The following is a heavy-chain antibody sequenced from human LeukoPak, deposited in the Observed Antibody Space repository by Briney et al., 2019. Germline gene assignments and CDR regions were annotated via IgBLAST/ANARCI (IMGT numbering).Heavy chain of an antibody. Sequence: GGSLRLSCVGSGFTLRDYHMDWVRQAPGMGLEWVGRTRSKVRKYATEYAASVKGRFTISRDESENSVFLHLSSLTAEDTALYYCSRDGAEGDDSAFDVWGQGTMVTVSS. J-gene: IGHJ3*01. CDR2: TRSKVRKYAT. D-gene: IGHD3-22*01. V-gene: IGHV3-72*01. CDR1: GFTLRDYH. CDR3: SRDGAEGDDSAFDV.